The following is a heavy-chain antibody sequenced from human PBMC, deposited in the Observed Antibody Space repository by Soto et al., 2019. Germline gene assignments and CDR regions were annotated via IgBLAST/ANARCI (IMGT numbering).Heavy chain of an antibody. CDR1: GFTFRSYD. Sequence: ASVKVSCTASGFTFRSYDMNWVRQAPGKGLEWVSKISSTGSIIYYADSVKGRFTISRDNARNSLYLQMNSLRDEDTAVYYCTSTLGSYYYGIDVWGQGTTVTVSS. J-gene: IGHJ6*02. CDR2: ISSTGSII. CDR3: TSTLGSYYYGIDV. V-gene: IGHV3-48*02.